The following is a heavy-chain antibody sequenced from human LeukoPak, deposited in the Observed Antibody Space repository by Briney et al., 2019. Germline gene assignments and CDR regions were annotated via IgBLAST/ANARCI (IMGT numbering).Heavy chain of an antibody. CDR1: GFTFSSYG. D-gene: IGHD6-13*01. Sequence: GRSLRLSCAASGFTFSSYGTHWVRQAPGKGLEWVAVISYVGSNKYYADSVKGRFTISRDNSKNTLYLQMNSLRAEDTAVYYCAKDFSSSGHDAFDIWGQGTMVTVSS. J-gene: IGHJ3*02. CDR3: AKDFSSSGHDAFDI. CDR2: ISYVGSNK. V-gene: IGHV3-30*18.